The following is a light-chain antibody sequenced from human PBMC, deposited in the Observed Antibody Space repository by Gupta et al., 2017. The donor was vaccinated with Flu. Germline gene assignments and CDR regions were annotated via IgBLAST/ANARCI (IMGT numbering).Light chain of an antibody. J-gene: IGLJ1*01. CDR2: DVN. V-gene: IGLV2-14*04. CDR3: NSYANSNTYL. Sequence: TAISCTGTSSDVGAYDYVSWNQQHPVKAPKLILYDVNNRTAGVAARFSGSKSGNTASLSISGHKAEDEADYYGNSYANSNTYLFGGGTKVTVL. CDR1: SSDVGAYDY.